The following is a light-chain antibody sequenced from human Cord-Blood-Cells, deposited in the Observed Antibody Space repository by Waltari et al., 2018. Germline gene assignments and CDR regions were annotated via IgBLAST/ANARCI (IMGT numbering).Light chain of an antibody. CDR2: EGS. CDR1: SSAVGSYNL. Sequence: QSALTQPAPVSGSPGQSITISCTGPSSAVGSYNLVSWYHQHPGKAHKLMIYEGSKRPSGVSNRFSGSKSGNTASLTISGLQAEDEADYYCCSYAGSSGVVFGGGTKLTVL. CDR3: CSYAGSSGVV. J-gene: IGLJ2*01. V-gene: IGLV2-23*01.